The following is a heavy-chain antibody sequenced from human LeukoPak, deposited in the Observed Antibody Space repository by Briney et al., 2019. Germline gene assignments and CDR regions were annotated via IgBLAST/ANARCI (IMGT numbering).Heavy chain of an antibody. V-gene: IGHV4-34*01. J-gene: IGHJ6*02. CDR2: INHSGST. CDR1: GGSFSGYY. D-gene: IGHD3-10*01. Sequence: PSETLSLTCAVYGGSFSGYYWTWIRQPPGKGLEWIGEINHSGSTNYNPSLKSRITISVDTSKNQFSLKLSSVTAADTAIYYCARLPTEGFGRDYYYYGLDVWGQGTTVTVSS. CDR3: ARLPTEGFGRDYYYYGLDV.